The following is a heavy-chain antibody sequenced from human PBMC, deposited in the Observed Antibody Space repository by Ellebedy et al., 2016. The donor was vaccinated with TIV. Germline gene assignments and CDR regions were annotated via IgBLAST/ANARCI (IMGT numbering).Heavy chain of an antibody. D-gene: IGHD3-16*01. V-gene: IGHV3-64D*06. CDR3: VKAWGD. Sequence: PGGSLRLSCSASGFTFSSYAMNWFRQAPGKGLEYISAIVSNGDSTYYANSVKGRFIISRDNSKNTLYLQMSSLRLEDTAVYYCVKAWGDWGQGTLVTVSS. J-gene: IGHJ4*02. CDR1: GFTFSSYA. CDR2: IVSNGDST.